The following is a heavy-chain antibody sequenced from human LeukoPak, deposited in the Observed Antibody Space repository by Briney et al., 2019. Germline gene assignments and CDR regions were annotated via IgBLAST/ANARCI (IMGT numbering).Heavy chain of an antibody. J-gene: IGHJ4*02. CDR2: INPNSGGT. CDR1: GYTFTGYY. V-gene: IGHV1-2*06. D-gene: IGHD3-22*01. Sequence: ASVTVSCKASGYTFTGYYMHWVRQAPGQGLEWMGRINPNSGGTNYAQKFQGRVTMTRDTSISTAYMELSRLRSDDTAVYYCARDFGDDSSGTDYWGQGTLVTVSS. CDR3: ARDFGDDSSGTDY.